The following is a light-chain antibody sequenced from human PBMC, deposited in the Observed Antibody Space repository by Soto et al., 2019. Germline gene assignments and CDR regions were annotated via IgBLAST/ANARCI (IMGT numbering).Light chain of an antibody. CDR3: QQTYSTFNS. Sequence: DIQVTQSPSSLSASVGDRVTITCRASRSIRTYLNWYQQRPGKPPNLLIQTASTLQGGVPSRFSGSGSGTDFTLTISSLQPEDFATYYCQQTYSTFNSFGQWTKLEIK. CDR1: RSIRTY. CDR2: TAS. V-gene: IGKV1-39*01. J-gene: IGKJ2*03.